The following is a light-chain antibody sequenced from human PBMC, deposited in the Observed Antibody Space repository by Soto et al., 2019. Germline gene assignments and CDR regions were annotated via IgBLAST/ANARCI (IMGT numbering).Light chain of an antibody. V-gene: IGLV2-8*01. Sequence: QSDLTQPPSASGSPGQSVTISCTGTSSDVGGYNYVSWYQQHPGKAPKLMIYEVSKRPSGVPDRFSGSKSGNTATLTVSGLQAEDEADYYCQSYDNNVSSYYVFGTGTKVTVL. J-gene: IGLJ1*01. CDR2: EVS. CDR3: QSYDNNVSSYYV. CDR1: SSDVGGYNY.